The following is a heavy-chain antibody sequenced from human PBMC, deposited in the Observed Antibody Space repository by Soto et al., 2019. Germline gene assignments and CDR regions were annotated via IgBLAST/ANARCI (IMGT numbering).Heavy chain of an antibody. CDR2: IYYSGST. CDR3: ARGYYTGWYWFDR. V-gene: IGHV4-61*08. Sequence: QVQLQESGPGLVKPSETLSLTCTVSVSGGSVSNGVHYWSWIRQPPGKGLEWIGHIYYSGSTNYNPALKSRVTISVDTSKNQFSLKLTSVTDADPAVYYCARGYYTGWYWFDRWGRGTLVTVSS. CDR1: GGSVSNGVHY. D-gene: IGHD6-19*01. J-gene: IGHJ2*01.